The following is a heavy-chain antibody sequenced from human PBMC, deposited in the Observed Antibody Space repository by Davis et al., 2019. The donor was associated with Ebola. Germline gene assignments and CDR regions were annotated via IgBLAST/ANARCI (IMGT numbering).Heavy chain of an antibody. Sequence: GESLKTHCAAPGFTFRNYGMHWVRQAPGKGLEWVAAIWYDGSKKYYADSLKGRFTISRDNSKNTVYMEMNSLRAEETAVYYWARDSYGMDVWGKGSTVTVSS. CDR3: ARDSYGMDV. V-gene: IGHV3-33*01. CDR2: IWYDGSKK. J-gene: IGHJ6*04. CDR1: GFTFRNYG.